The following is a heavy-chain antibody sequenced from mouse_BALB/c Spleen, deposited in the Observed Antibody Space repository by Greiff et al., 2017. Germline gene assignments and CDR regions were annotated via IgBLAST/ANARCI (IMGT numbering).Heavy chain of an antibody. J-gene: IGHJ2*01. V-gene: IGHV3-5*02. Sequence: EVQLQESGPGLVKPSQTVSLTCTVTGISITTGNYRWSWIRQFPGNKLEWIGYIYYSGTITYNPSLTSRTTITRDTSKNQFFLEMNSLTAEDTATYYCARERGIYFDYWGQGTTLTVSS. CDR1: GISITTGNYR. CDR2: IYYSGTI. CDR3: ARERGIYFDY.